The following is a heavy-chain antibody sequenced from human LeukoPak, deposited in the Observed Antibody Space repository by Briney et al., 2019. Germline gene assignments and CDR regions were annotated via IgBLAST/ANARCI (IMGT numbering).Heavy chain of an antibody. Sequence: GGSLRLSCAASGFTFSSYNMNWVRQAPGKGLEWFSSISISHSYISYADSVKGRFTISRDNAKNSLFLQMNSLRAEDTALYYCARDGMSGSPYAFDIWGQGTMVTVSS. CDR2: ISISHSYI. D-gene: IGHD1-26*01. CDR3: ARDGMSGSPYAFDI. J-gene: IGHJ3*02. V-gene: IGHV3-21*01. CDR1: GFTFSSYN.